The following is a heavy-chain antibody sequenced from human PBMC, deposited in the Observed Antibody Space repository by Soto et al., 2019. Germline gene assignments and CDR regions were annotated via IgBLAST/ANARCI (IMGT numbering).Heavy chain of an antibody. CDR2: INPSGGST. D-gene: IGHD1-26*01. Sequence: ASVTVSCKASRYTFTNFYIHWLRQAPAQGREWMGIINPSGGSTTYPQKFQGRVTMTRDTSTSTVHMELITLGSEDTAVYYCARSQVGRPLYVWGPGTTVTVSS. CDR1: RYTFTNFY. J-gene: IGHJ6*02. V-gene: IGHV1-46*01. CDR3: ARSQVGRPLYV.